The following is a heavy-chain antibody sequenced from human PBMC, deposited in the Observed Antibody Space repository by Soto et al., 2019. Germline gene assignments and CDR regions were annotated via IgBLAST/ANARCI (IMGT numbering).Heavy chain of an antibody. V-gene: IGHV1-69*01. CDR3: ARGSSNCSSTSCYTPFDY. CDR2: IIPIFGTA. J-gene: IGHJ4*02. D-gene: IGHD2-2*02. CDR1: GGTFSSYA. Sequence: QVQLVQSGAEVKKPGSSVKVSCKASGGTFSSYAISWVRQAPGQGLEWMGGIIPIFGTANYAQKFQGRVTITADESTSTAYMELSSLRSEDTVVYYCARGSSNCSSTSCYTPFDYWGQGTLVTVSS.